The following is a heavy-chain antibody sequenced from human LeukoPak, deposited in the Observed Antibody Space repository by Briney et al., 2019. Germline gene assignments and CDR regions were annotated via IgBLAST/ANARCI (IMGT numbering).Heavy chain of an antibody. J-gene: IGHJ4*02. CDR1: GFTFSSYD. Sequence: PGGSLRLSCAASGFTFSSYDMNWVRQAPGKGLEWISYISSGGRSIYYADSVKGRFTISRDNAKNSLYLQMNSLRAEDTAVYYCARDNGDSSDYWGQGTLVTVSS. CDR2: ISSGGRSI. D-gene: IGHD4-17*01. CDR3: ARDNGDSSDY. V-gene: IGHV3-48*03.